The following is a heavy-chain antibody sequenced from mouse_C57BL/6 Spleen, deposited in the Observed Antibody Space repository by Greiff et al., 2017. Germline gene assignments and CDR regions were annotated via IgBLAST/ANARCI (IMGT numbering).Heavy chain of an antibody. CDR2: VNPGSGGT. V-gene: IGHV1-54*03. CDR1: GYAFTNYL. J-gene: IGHJ3*01. D-gene: IGHD2-4*01. CDR3: ARRGYYDYDEEAWFAY. Sequence: VQLQESGAELVRPGTSVKVSCKASGYAFTNYLIEWVKQRPGQGLEWIGVVNPGSGGTNYNEKFKGKATLTADKSSSTAYMQLSSLTSDDSAVYFCARRGYYDYDEEAWFAYWGQGTLVTVSA.